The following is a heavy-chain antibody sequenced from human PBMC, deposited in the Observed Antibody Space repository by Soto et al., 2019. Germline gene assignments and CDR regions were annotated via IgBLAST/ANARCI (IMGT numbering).Heavy chain of an antibody. CDR2: IYHSGMT. Sequence: SKSLTCTSSAGSISSYYLSWIRQHPEPGLEWIGYIYHSGMTYYNPSLKSLVTISVDMSKNQFSLNLTSGTVADTAVFYCARQDGYNTGPFDYWGLGTLVTVSS. CDR1: AGSISSYY. CDR3: ARQDGYNTGPFDY. D-gene: IGHD1-1*01. V-gene: IGHV4-31*01. J-gene: IGHJ4*01.